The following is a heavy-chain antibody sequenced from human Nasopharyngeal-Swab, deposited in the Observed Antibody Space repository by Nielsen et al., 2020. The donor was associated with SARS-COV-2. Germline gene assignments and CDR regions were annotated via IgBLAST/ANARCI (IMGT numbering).Heavy chain of an antibody. V-gene: IGHV3-7*01. CDR3: ARSRRYYYGSGAVSDYYCGMDV. J-gene: IGHJ6*02. CDR2: IKQDGSEK. D-gene: IGHD3-10*01. Sequence: GESLKISCAASGFTFSSYWMSWVRQAPGKGLEWVANIKQDGSEKYYVDSVKGRFTISRDNAKNSLYLQMNSLRAEDTAVYYCARSRRYYYGSGAVSDYYCGMDVWGQGTTVTVSS. CDR1: GFTFSSYW.